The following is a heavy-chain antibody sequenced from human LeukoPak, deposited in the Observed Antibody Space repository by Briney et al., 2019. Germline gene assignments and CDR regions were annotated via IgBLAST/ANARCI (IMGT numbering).Heavy chain of an antibody. CDR3: AKDSGSSGSPLENFDY. CDR2: IKPDGSEK. CDR1: GFTFSSYW. V-gene: IGHV3-7*03. Sequence: PGGSLRLSCAASGFTFSSYWMSWVRQAPGKGLEWVANIKPDGSEKHYVDSVKGRLTIARDNAKNSLFLQMNSLRAEDTAVYYCAKDSGSSGSPLENFDYWGQGTLVTVSS. D-gene: IGHD1-26*01. J-gene: IGHJ4*02.